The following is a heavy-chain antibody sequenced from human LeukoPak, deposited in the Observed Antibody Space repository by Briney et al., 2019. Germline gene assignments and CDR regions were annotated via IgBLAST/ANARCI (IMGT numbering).Heavy chain of an antibody. J-gene: IGHJ3*02. V-gene: IGHV1-18*01. D-gene: IGHD3-22*01. CDR1: GYTFTSYG. Sequence: ASVKVSCKASGYTFTSYGISWVRQAPGQGLEWMGWISAYNGNTNYAQKLQGRVTMTTDTSTSTAYMELRSLRSDDTAVYHCARDQSDEYYYDSSAPRGAFDIWGQGTMVTVSS. CDR3: ARDQSDEYYYDSSAPRGAFDI. CDR2: ISAYNGNT.